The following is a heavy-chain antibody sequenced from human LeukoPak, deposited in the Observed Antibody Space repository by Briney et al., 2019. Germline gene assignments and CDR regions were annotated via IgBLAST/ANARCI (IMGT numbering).Heavy chain of an antibody. CDR3: ASGAAAATLFDY. Sequence: SETLSLTCTVSGGSISSSGYYWGWIRQPPGKGLEWIGSIYYSGSTYYNPSLKSRATISVDTSKNQFSLKLSSVTAADTAVYYCASGAAAATLFDYWGQGTLVTVSS. CDR1: GGSISSSGYY. D-gene: IGHD6-13*01. CDR2: IYYSGST. J-gene: IGHJ4*02. V-gene: IGHV4-39*01.